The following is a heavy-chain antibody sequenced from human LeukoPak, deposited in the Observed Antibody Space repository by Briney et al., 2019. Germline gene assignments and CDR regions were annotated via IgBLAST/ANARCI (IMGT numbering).Heavy chain of an antibody. CDR1: GFSFTSYW. J-gene: IGHJ6*02. CDR2: IYPGDSDT. CDR3: ARVGRVGSYYYGMDV. V-gene: IGHV5-51*01. Sequence: GESLKISCMGSGFSFTSYWVGWVRQMPGKGLEWMGIIYPGDSDTRYSPSFQGQVTISADKSISTAYLQWSSLKASDTAMYYCARVGRVGSYYYGMDVWGQGTTATVSS. D-gene: IGHD3-10*01.